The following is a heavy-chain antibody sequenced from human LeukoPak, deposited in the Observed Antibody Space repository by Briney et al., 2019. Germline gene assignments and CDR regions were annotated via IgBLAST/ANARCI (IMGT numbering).Heavy chain of an antibody. CDR1: GFTFSNYA. CDR2: ISGSGATT. CDR3: AKGLWGAYYYGMDV. J-gene: IGHJ6*02. D-gene: IGHD3-16*01. Sequence: PGGSLRLSCAASGFTFSNYAMSWVRQAPGKGLEWVSVISGSGATTYYADSEKGRFTISRDNSKNTLYLQVDSLRAEDTAVYYCAKGLWGAYYYGMDVWGQGTTATVSS. V-gene: IGHV3-23*01.